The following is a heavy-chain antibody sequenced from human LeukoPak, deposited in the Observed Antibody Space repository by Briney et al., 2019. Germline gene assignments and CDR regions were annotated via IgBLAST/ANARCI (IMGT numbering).Heavy chain of an antibody. V-gene: IGHV3-7*01. CDR3: ARYDGYSYGYGEDYHYYGMDF. CDR1: GFTFSSFW. D-gene: IGHD5-18*01. Sequence: GGCLSLSCAASGFTFSSFWMSWVRQAAGAGRGWVASRKQDGSEKYYVDSVKGRLTISRDNAKNSLYLQMNSLRAEDTAVYYCARYDGYSYGYGEDYHYYGMDFWGQGSTVTVSS. CDR2: RKQDGSEK. J-gene: IGHJ6*02.